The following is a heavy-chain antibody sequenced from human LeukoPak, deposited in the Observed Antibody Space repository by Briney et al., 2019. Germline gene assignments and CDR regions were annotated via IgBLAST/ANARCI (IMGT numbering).Heavy chain of an antibody. D-gene: IGHD5-18*01. CDR1: GFTFSSYS. V-gene: IGHV3-21*04. Sequence: GGSLRLSCAASGFTFSSYSMNWVRQAPGKGLEWVSSISSSSSYIYYADSVKGRFTISRDNSKNTLYLQMNSLRAEDTAVYYCAKGIQLWPTLVDYWGQGTLVTVSS. J-gene: IGHJ4*02. CDR2: ISSSSSYI. CDR3: AKGIQLWPTLVDY.